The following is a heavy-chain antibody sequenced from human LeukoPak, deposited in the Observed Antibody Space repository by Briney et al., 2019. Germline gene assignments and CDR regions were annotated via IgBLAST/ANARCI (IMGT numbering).Heavy chain of an antibody. CDR3: AKDRGYSYGPSDY. D-gene: IGHD5-18*01. J-gene: IGHJ4*02. Sequence: GGSLRLSCAASGFTFSSYAMSRVRQAPGKGLEWVSAISGSGGSTYYADSVKGRFTISRDNSKNTLYLQMNSLRAEDTAVYYCAKDRGYSYGPSDYWGQGTLVTVSS. V-gene: IGHV3-23*01. CDR1: GFTFSSYA. CDR2: ISGSGGST.